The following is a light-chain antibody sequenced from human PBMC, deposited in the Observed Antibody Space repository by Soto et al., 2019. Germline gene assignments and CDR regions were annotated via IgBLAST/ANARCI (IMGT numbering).Light chain of an antibody. Sequence: SALTQPASVSGSPGQSITISCTGTSSDVGGYNYVSWYQQHPGKAPKLMIYDVSNRPSGVSNRFSGSKSGNTASLTISGLQAEDEADYYCSSYTSSSVVFGGGTQLPVL. CDR2: DVS. CDR3: SSYTSSSVV. V-gene: IGLV2-14*01. CDR1: SSDVGGYNY. J-gene: IGLJ2*01.